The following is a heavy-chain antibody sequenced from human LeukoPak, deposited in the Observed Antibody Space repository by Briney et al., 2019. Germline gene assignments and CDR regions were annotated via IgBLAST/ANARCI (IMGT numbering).Heavy chain of an antibody. V-gene: IGHV4-59*08. CDR3: ARGGLWSGYYG. D-gene: IGHD3-3*01. CDR2: IYYSGST. CDR1: GGSISSYY. Sequence: SETLSLTCTVSGGSISSYYWSWIRQPPGKGLEWIGYIYYSGSTNYNPSLKSRVTISVDTSKNQFSLKLSSVTAADTAVYYCARGGLWSGYYGWGQGTLVTVSS. J-gene: IGHJ4*02.